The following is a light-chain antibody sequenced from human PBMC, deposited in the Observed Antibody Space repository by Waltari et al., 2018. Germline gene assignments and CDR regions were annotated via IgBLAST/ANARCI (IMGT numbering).Light chain of an antibody. CDR3: SSYTSRVTLA. V-gene: IGLV2-14*03. J-gene: IGLJ2*01. CDR1: SSDVGGYNY. Sequence: QSALTQPASVSGSPGQSITISCTGTSSDVGGYNYVAWYQQHPGKAPKLMIYDVSNRPSGVSNRFSGSKSGNTASLTISGLQAEDEADYYCSSYTSRVTLAFGGGTKVTVL. CDR2: DVS.